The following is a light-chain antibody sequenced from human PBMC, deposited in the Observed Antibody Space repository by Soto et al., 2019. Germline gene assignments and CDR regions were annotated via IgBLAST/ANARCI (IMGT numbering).Light chain of an antibody. CDR1: QSVSSN. CDR3: QQYNNWPPWT. Sequence: EIVMTQSPATLSVSPGERATLSCRASQSVSSNLAWYQQKPGQAHRLLIYGASTMPTGIPARFSGSGSGTEFTLTISSLRSEDFAVYYCQQYNNWPPWTFGQGTKVEIK. V-gene: IGKV3-15*01. J-gene: IGKJ1*01. CDR2: GAS.